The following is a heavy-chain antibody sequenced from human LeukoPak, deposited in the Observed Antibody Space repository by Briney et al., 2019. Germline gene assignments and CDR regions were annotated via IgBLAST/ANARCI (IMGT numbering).Heavy chain of an antibody. CDR3: ARDGTYTDYDPDFDI. D-gene: IGHD5-12*01. CDR1: GFTFSNYW. CDR2: IKQDGSEK. J-gene: IGHJ4*02. V-gene: IGHV3-7*04. Sequence: GGSLRLSCAASGFTFSNYWLSWVRQAPGKGLEWVSNIKQDGSEKYYVDSVKGRFTISRDNAKNSLYLQMNSLRAEDTAVFYCARDGTYTDYDPDFDIWGQGTLVTVSS.